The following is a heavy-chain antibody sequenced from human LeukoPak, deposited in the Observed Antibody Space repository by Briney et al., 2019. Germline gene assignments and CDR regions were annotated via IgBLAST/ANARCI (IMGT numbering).Heavy chain of an antibody. J-gene: IGHJ4*02. V-gene: IGHV3-48*03. CDR3: ANFYSSGGW. CDR1: GFTFSSYE. Sequence: GGSLRLCCAASGFTFSSYEMNWVRQAPGKGLEWVSYISSSGSTIYYADSVKGRFTISRDNAKSSLYLQMNSLRAEDTAVYYCANFYSSGGWWGQGTLVTVSS. D-gene: IGHD6-19*01. CDR2: ISSSGSTI.